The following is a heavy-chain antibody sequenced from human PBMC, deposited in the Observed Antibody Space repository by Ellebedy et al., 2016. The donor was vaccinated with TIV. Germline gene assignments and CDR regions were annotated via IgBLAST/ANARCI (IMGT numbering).Heavy chain of an antibody. CDR1: GDSISSSRYY. J-gene: IGHJ5*02. Sequence: MPSETLSLTCTVSGDSISSSRYYWVWIRQPPGKGLEWIGSVYNSGNTYYNPSLKSRVTISVDTSKNQFSLKLSSVTAADTAVYYCARVPQLYNWFDPWGQGTLVTVSS. CDR2: VYNSGNT. V-gene: IGHV4-39*07. CDR3: ARVPQLYNWFDP.